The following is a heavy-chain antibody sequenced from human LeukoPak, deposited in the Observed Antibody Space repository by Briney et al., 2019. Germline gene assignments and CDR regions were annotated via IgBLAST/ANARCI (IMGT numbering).Heavy chain of an antibody. V-gene: IGHV3-48*01. J-gene: IGHJ4*02. D-gene: IGHD3-22*01. Sequence: GGSLRLSCAASGFTFSSYSMNWVRQTPGKGLEWVSYISSSSSTIYYADSVKGRFTISRDNAKNSLYLQMNSLRAEDTAVYYCARTHRGGYYDSSGPFGYWGQGTLVTVS. CDR2: ISSSSSTI. CDR1: GFTFSSYS. CDR3: ARTHRGGYYDSSGPFGY.